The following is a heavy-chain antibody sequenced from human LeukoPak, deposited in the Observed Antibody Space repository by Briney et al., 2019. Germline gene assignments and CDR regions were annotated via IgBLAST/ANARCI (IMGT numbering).Heavy chain of an antibody. Sequence: SETLSLTCTVSGGSNSSYYWSWIRHPAGKGLEWIGRIYTSGSTNYNPSLKSRVTMSVDTSKNQFSLKLSSVTAADTAVYYCARDPSSSWNFDYWGQGTLVTVSS. D-gene: IGHD6-13*01. V-gene: IGHV4-4*07. CDR1: GGSNSSYY. J-gene: IGHJ4*02. CDR3: ARDPSSSWNFDY. CDR2: IYTSGST.